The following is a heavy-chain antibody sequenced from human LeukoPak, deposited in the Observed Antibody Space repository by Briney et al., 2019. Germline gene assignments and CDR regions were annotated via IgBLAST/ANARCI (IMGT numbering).Heavy chain of an antibody. CDR2: IRYDGSGK. Sequence: PGGSLRLSCAASGFSFSNYAMSWVRQAPGKGLEWVAFIRYDGSGKYYGDSVKGRFTISRDISKNTLHLQMNSLRAEDTAVYYCAKVASIAAAGEFGSWGQGTLVTVSS. CDR3: AKVASIAAAGEFGS. J-gene: IGHJ4*02. D-gene: IGHD6-13*01. V-gene: IGHV3-30*02. CDR1: GFSFSNYA.